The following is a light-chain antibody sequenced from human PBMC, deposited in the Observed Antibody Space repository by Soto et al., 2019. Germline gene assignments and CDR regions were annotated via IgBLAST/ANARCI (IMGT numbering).Light chain of an antibody. Sequence: DIQMTQSPSTLYASVGDRVTITCRASQSISSWLAWYQQKPGKAPKLLIYDASSLESGVPSRFSGSGSGTEFTLTIRSMQPDDFANYYCQQYNSYWTFGQGTKVDIK. J-gene: IGKJ1*01. V-gene: IGKV1-5*01. CDR2: DAS. CDR3: QQYNSYWT. CDR1: QSISSW.